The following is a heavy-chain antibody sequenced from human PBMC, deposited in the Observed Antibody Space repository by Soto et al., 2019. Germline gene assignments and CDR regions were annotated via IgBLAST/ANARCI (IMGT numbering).Heavy chain of an antibody. J-gene: IGHJ6*03. CDR2: ISAYNGNT. D-gene: IGHD3-3*01. Sequence: AASVKVSCKASGYTFTSYGISWVRPAPGQGLEWMGWISAYNGNTNYAQKLQGRVTMTTDTSTSTAYMELRSLRSDDTAVYYCARASNYDFWSGYLQLYYYYYMDVWGKGTTVTVSS. CDR1: GYTFTSYG. CDR3: ARASNYDFWSGYLQLYYYYYMDV. V-gene: IGHV1-18*01.